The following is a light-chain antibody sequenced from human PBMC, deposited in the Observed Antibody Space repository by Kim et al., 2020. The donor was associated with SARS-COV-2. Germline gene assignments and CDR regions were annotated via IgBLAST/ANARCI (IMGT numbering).Light chain of an antibody. CDR1: RSDVGSYNL. CDR2: EGS. J-gene: IGLJ2*01. CDR3: CSYAGSSTLV. Sequence: GQSITISCTGTRSDVGSYNLVSWYQQHPGKAPKLMIYEGSKRPSGVSNRFSGSKSGNTASLTISGLQAEDEADYYCCSYAGSSTLVFGGGTQLTVL. V-gene: IGLV2-23*01.